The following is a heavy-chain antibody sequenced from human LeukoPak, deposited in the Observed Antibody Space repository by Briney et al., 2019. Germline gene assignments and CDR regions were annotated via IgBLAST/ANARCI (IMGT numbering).Heavy chain of an antibody. D-gene: IGHD6-19*01. CDR3: AKDGEQWLVTDGMDV. J-gene: IGHJ6*02. CDR2: ISNDGINE. V-gene: IGHV3-30*04. CDR1: TFTFSNYA. Sequence: GGSLRLSCVASTFTFSNYAMHWVRQAPGTGLEWVAIISNDGINEKYADSVKGRFTISRDNSKNTLYLQMNSLRAEDTAVYYCAKDGEQWLVTDGMDVWGQGTTVTVSS.